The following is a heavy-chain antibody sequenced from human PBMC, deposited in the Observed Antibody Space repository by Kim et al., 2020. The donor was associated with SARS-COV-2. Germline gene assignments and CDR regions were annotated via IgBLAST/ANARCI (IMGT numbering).Heavy chain of an antibody. D-gene: IGHD3-10*01. V-gene: IGHV3-21*01. Sequence: SVTGRSTISRDNAKNSLYLQMNSLRAEDTAVYYCARGRYYGSGSYHYFDYWGQGTLVTVSS. J-gene: IGHJ4*02. CDR3: ARGRYYGSGSYHYFDY.